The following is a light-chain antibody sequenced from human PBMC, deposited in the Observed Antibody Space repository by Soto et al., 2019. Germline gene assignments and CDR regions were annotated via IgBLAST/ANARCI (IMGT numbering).Light chain of an antibody. V-gene: IGKV1-39*01. CDR1: QSIRNY. CDR2: VAS. Sequence: DIQMTQSPSSLSASVGDRVTITCRASQSIRNYLSWYQQKPGKAPKLLINVASTLQSGVPSRFSGSGSGTDFKLAISSLQPEDFATYYCQQSSSTPQTFGGGTRVEIK. J-gene: IGKJ4*01. CDR3: QQSSSTPQT.